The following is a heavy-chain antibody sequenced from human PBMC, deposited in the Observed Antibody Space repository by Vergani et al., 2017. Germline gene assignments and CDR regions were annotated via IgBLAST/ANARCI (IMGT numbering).Heavy chain of an antibody. V-gene: IGHV1-3*01. CDR2: INAGNGNT. D-gene: IGHD1-26*01. J-gene: IGHJ6*02. CDR3: AREPDSREYGMDV. CDR1: GYTFTSYA. Sequence: QVQLVQSGAEVKKPGASVKVSCKASGYTFTSYAMHWVRQAPGQRLEWMGWINAGNGNTKYSQKFQGRVTITRDTSASTVYMELSSLRSEDTAVYYCAREPDSREYGMDVWGQGTTVTVSS.